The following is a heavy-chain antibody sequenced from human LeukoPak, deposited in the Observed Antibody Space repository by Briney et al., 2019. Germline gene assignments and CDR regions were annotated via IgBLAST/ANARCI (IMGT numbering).Heavy chain of an antibody. V-gene: IGHV1-69*05. CDR2: IIPIFGTA. CDR3: AVQWLLLYYYYMDV. J-gene: IGHJ6*03. CDR1: GGTFSSYA. Sequence: SVKVSCKASGGTFSSYAISWVRQAPGQGLEWMGGIIPIFGTANNAQKFQGRVTITTDESTSTAYMELSSLRSEDTAVYYCAVQWLLLYYYYMDVWGKGTTVTVSS. D-gene: IGHD3-22*01.